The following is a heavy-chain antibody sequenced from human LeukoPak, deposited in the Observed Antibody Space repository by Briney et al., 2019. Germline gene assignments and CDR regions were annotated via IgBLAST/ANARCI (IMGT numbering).Heavy chain of an antibody. J-gene: IGHJ4*02. CDR1: GYSISSGYY. D-gene: IGHD3-22*01. CDR3: ARRPDYYDS. CDR2: IYHSGST. Sequence: PSETLSLTCTVSGYSISSGYYWGWIRQPPGKGLEWIGSIYHSGSTYYNPSLKSRVTISVDTSKNQFSLKLSSVTAADTAVYYCARRPDYYDSWGQGTLVTVSS. V-gene: IGHV4-38-2*02.